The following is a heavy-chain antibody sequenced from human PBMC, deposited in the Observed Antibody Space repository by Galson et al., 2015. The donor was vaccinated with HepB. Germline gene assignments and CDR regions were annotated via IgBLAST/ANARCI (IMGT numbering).Heavy chain of an antibody. CDR3: ARGRDQLLKGRLFDS. V-gene: IGHV1-2*02. D-gene: IGHD2-2*01. J-gene: IGHJ4*02. CDR1: GYTFSDYY. CDR2: IKPNNGDT. Sequence: SVKVSCKTSGYTFSDYYMHWVRQAPGQGPEWMGWIKPNNGDTEYAQKFHGRVTMARDTSISSAYMELSSLRSDDTAIYYCARGRDQLLKGRLFDSWGQGTLVTVSS.